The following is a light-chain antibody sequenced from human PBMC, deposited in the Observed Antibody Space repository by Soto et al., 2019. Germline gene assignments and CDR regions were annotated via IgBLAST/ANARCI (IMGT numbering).Light chain of an antibody. CDR2: DAS. CDR3: QYLNGAPTIT. CDR1: QSISSW. V-gene: IGKV1-5*01. J-gene: IGKJ5*01. Sequence: DIQMTQSPSTLSASVADRVTITCRASQSISSWLAWYQQKPGKAPKLLIYDASSLESGVPSRFSGSGSGTEFTLTITSLQPDDFATYYCQYLNGAPTITFGQGTRLEIK.